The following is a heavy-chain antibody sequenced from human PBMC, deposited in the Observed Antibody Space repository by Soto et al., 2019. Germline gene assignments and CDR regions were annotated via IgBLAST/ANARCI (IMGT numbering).Heavy chain of an antibody. CDR3: ARERHCSGGSCYPHYYYGMDV. CDR2: IIPIFGTA. Sequence: SVKVSCKASGGTFSSYAISWVRQAPGQGLEWMGGIIPIFGTANYAQKFQGRVTITADESTSTAYMELSSLRSEDTAVYYCARERHCSGGSCYPHYYYGMDVWGQGTTVTVSS. CDR1: GGTFSSYA. D-gene: IGHD2-15*01. V-gene: IGHV1-69*13. J-gene: IGHJ6*02.